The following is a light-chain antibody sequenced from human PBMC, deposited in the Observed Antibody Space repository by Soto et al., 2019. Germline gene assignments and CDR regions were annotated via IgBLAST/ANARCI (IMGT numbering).Light chain of an antibody. CDR3: HQANSFPLT. CDR1: QGIANW. V-gene: IGKV1-12*01. CDR2: AAS. Sequence: DIQMTQSPSSVSASVGDRVTITCRASQGIANWLAWYQQKPRKAPKLLIYAASSLQSGVPSRFNGSGSGTDFTLTINNLQPEDFATYYCHQANSFPLTFAGGTKVEIK. J-gene: IGKJ4*01.